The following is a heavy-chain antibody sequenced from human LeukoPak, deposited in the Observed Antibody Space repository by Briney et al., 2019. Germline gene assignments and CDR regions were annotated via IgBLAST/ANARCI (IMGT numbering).Heavy chain of an antibody. CDR1: GFTFSSYG. D-gene: IGHD1-26*01. Sequence: GGSLRLSCAASGFTFSSYGMHWLRQAPGKGLEGVAVISYDGSNKYYADSVKGRFTISRDNSKNTLYLQMNSLRAEDTAVYYCAKDRWTVGATFDYWGQGTLVTVSS. CDR3: AKDRWTVGATFDY. V-gene: IGHV3-30*18. J-gene: IGHJ4*02. CDR2: ISYDGSNK.